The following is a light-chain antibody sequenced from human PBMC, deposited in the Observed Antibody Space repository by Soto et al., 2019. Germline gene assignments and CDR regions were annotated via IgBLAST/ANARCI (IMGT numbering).Light chain of an antibody. V-gene: IGLV2-14*01. Sequence: QSALTQPACVSGSPGQSITISCTGTSSDVGGYNYVSWYQQHPGKAPKLMIYDVSNRPSGVSNRFSGSKSGNTASLTISGLQAEIEADYYCSSYTSSSTLDVVFGGGTKLTVL. CDR2: DVS. J-gene: IGLJ2*01. CDR3: SSYTSSSTLDVV. CDR1: SSDVGGYNY.